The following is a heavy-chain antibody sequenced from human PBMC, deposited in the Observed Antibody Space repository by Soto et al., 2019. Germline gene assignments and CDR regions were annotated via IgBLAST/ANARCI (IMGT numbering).Heavy chain of an antibody. V-gene: IGHV3-23*01. J-gene: IGHJ4*02. CDR3: AKKVNSRSGSQYFDY. D-gene: IGHD3-10*01. CDR1: GFTFSSYS. CDR2: FRTSGDGGTT. Sequence: PGGSLRLSCAASGFTFSSYSMSWVRQAPGKGLEWVSGFRTSGDGGTTYYADSVKGRFTISRDNSKNTLFLQMNSLRAEDTAIYYCAKKVNSRSGSQYFDYWGQGTLVTVSS.